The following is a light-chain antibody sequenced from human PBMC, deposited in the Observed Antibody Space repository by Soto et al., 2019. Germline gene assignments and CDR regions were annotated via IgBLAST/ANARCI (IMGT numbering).Light chain of an antibody. V-gene: IGKV4-1*01. CDR1: QSVLYSSNNKNY. CDR2: WAS. J-gene: IGKJ1*01. Sequence: DIVMTQSPDSLAVSLGERATINCKSSQSVLYSSNNKNYLAWYQQKPGQPPKLLIYWASTRESGVPDRFSGSGSGTDFTLTISSLQAEDVAVYYCRGQWTFGQGTKVEIK. CDR3: RGQWT.